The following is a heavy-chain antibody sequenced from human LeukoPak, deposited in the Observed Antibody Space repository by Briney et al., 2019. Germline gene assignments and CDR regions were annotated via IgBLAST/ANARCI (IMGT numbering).Heavy chain of an antibody. CDR2: INPNSGGT. Sequence: RASVKVSCKASGYTFTGYYMHWVRQAPGQGLEWMGWINPNSGGTNYAQKFQGRVTMPRDTSISTAYMELSRLRSDDTAVYYCARFYYYDSSGYYPFDYWGQGTLVTVSS. CDR3: ARFYYYDSSGYYPFDY. D-gene: IGHD3-22*01. CDR1: GYTFTGYY. J-gene: IGHJ4*02. V-gene: IGHV1-2*02.